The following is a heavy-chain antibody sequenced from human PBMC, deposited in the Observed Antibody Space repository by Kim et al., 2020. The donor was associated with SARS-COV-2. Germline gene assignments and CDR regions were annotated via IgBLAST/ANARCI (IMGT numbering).Heavy chain of an antibody. D-gene: IGHD3-10*01. Sequence: GGSLRLSCAASGFTFGDYYMRWIRQAPGKGLEWVSHISASASTIHYSDSVKGRFTISRDNAKNSLFLQMNSLRADDTAVYYCARMRLWFGGLVSAATGDFADYMDVWGKGTTVTVSS. CDR2: ISASASTI. CDR3: ARMRLWFGGLVSAATGDFADYMDV. J-gene: IGHJ6*03. V-gene: IGHV3-11*01. CDR1: GFTFGDYY.